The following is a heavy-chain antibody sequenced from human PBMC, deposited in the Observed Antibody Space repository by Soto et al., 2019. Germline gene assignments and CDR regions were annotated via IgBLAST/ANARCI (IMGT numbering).Heavy chain of an antibody. V-gene: IGHV4-31*03. CDR2: IYYSGST. Sequence: QVQLQESGPGLVKPSQTLSLTYTVSGGSISSGGYYWSWIRQHPRKGLEWIGYIYYSGSTYYNPSLKSRVTISVDTSKKQFSLKLSSVTAADTAVYYCARVCGGDCHNGMDDWGHGTTVTVSS. D-gene: IGHD2-21*02. CDR3: ARVCGGDCHNGMDD. CDR1: GGSISSGGYY. J-gene: IGHJ6*02.